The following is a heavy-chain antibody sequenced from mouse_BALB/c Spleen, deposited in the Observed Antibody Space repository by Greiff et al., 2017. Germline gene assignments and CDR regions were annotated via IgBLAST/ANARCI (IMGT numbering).Heavy chain of an antibody. Sequence: EVKLVESGGGLVQPGGSRKLSCAASGFTFSSFGMHWVRQAPEKGLEWVAYISSGSSTIYYADTVKGRFTISRDNPKNTLFLQMTSLRSEDTAMYYCARWDYDSMDYWGQGTSVTVSS. CDR3: ARWDYDSMDY. V-gene: IGHV5-17*02. J-gene: IGHJ4*01. CDR1: GFTFSSFG. D-gene: IGHD2-4*01. CDR2: ISSGSSTI.